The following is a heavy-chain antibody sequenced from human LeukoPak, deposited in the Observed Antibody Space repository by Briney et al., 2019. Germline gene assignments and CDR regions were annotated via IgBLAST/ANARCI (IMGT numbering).Heavy chain of an antibody. Sequence: ASETLSLTCAVYGGSFSGYYWSWIRQPPGKGLEWIGEINHSGSTNYNPSLKSRVTISVDTSKNQFSLKLSSVTAADTAVYYCARELRAFGESSYYLDYWGQGTLVTVSS. J-gene: IGHJ4*02. D-gene: IGHD3-10*01. CDR3: ARELRAFGESSYYLDY. CDR2: INHSGST. V-gene: IGHV4-34*01. CDR1: GGSFSGYY.